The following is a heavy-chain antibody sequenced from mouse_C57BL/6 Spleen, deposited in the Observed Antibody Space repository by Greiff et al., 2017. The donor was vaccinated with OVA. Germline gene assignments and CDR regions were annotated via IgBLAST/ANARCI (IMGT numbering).Heavy chain of an antibody. CDR1: GFTFSSYA. D-gene: IGHD1-1*01. CDR2: ISDGGSYT. Sequence: EVKVVESGGGLVKPGGSLKLSCAASGFTFSSYAMSWVRQTPEKRLEWVATISDGGSYTYYPDNVKGRFTISRDNAENNLYLQMSHLKSEDTAMYYCARDQSPSFYYGSSWYFDVWGTGTTVTVSS. J-gene: IGHJ1*03. V-gene: IGHV5-4*01. CDR3: ARDQSPSFYYGSSWYFDV.